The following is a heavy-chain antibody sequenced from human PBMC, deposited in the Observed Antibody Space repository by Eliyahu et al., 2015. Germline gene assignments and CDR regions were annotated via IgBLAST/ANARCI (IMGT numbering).Heavy chain of an antibody. CDR3: VRGCSTTSCDGDY. J-gene: IGHJ4*02. D-gene: IGHD2-2*01. V-gene: IGHV3-74*01. CDR2: IKTDGSNT. CDR1: GFTFSRYW. Sequence: EVQVVESGGGLVQPGGSLRLSCXASGFTFSRYWMHWVRQDPGKGLVWVSHIKTDGSNTGYAGSVKGRFTISRDNAKNTLYLQMNSLRAEDTAVYYCVRGCSTTSCDGDYWGQGTLVTVSS.